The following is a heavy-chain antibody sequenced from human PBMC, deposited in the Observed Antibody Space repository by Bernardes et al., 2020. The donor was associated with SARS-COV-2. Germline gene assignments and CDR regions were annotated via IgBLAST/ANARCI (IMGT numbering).Heavy chain of an antibody. J-gene: IGHJ6*02. Sequence: ASVKVSCKASGYTSTTYFIHWVRQAPGQGLQWMGTINPSGGRTTYGQKFQGRLTLTTDTSTRTVYMDLSSLKPDDTAVYFCARLNCASSSCHNHFGLDVWGQGTTVTVSS. D-gene: IGHD2-2*01. CDR1: GYTSTTYF. CDR2: INPSGGRT. V-gene: IGHV1-46*01. CDR3: ARLNCASSSCHNHFGLDV.